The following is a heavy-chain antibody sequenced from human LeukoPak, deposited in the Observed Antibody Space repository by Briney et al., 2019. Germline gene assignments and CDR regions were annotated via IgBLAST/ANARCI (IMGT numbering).Heavy chain of an antibody. V-gene: IGHV3-64*01. CDR2: ISSDGGST. D-gene: IGHD3-22*01. Sequence: GGSLRLSCAASGFTFTSYAMHWVRQAPGKGLEYVSAISSDGGSTYYANSVKGRFTISRDDSKNTLYLQMGSLRPEDMAVYYCARAIHSSGYPPVDYWGQGTLVTVSS. J-gene: IGHJ4*02. CDR1: GFTFTSYA. CDR3: ARAIHSSGYPPVDY.